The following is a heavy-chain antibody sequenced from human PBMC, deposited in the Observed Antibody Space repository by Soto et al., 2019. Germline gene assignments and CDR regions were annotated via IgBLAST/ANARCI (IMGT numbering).Heavy chain of an antibody. Sequence: GGSLRLSCAASGFTFSSYGMHWVRQAPGKGLEWVAVIWYDGSNKCYADSVKGRFTISRDNSKNAPYLQMNSLRAEDTAVYYCARERSTVTKTIDYWGQGTLVTVSS. D-gene: IGHD4-17*01. CDR1: GFTFSSYG. J-gene: IGHJ4*02. CDR3: ARERSTVTKTIDY. CDR2: IWYDGSNK. V-gene: IGHV3-33*01.